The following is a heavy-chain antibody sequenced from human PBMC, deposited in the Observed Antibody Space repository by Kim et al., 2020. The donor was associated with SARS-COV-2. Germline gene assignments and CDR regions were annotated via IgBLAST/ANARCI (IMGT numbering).Heavy chain of an antibody. CDR3: ARDVHLGTVVIEGYYYYGMDV. J-gene: IGHJ6*02. D-gene: IGHD2-15*01. CDR2: ISSSSSYI. Sequence: GGSLRLSCAASGFTFSSYSMNWVRQAPGKGLEWVSSISSSSSYIYYADSVKGRFTISRDNAKNSLYLQMNSLRAEDTAVYYCARDVHLGTVVIEGYYYYGMDVWGQGTTVTVSS. V-gene: IGHV3-21*01. CDR1: GFTFSSYS.